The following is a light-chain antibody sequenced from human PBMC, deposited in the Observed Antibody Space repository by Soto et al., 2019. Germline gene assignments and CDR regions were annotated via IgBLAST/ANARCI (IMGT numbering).Light chain of an antibody. CDR3: TSYTSSSTRV. J-gene: IGLJ1*01. V-gene: IGLV2-14*01. CDR2: EVS. Sequence: QSVLTQPASVSGSPGQSITISCTGTSSDVSGYNYVSWYQHYPGKAPKLMIYEVSNRPSGVSNRFSGSKSGNTASLTISGLQTEDEADYYCTSYTSSSTRVFGTGTKVTVL. CDR1: SSDVSGYNY.